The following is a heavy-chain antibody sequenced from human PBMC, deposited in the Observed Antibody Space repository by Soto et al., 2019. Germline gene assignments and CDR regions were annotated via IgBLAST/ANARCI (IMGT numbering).Heavy chain of an antibody. Sequence: GGSLRLSCAASGFTFSSYGMHWVRQAPGKGLEWVAVIPYDGSNKYYAEYVKGRFTISRDNSKNTLYLQMNSLRAEDTAVYYCANGSIYGSGSYYYYYYMDVWGKGTTVTVSS. J-gene: IGHJ6*03. CDR2: IPYDGSNK. CDR3: ANGSIYGSGSYYYYYYMDV. D-gene: IGHD3-10*01. V-gene: IGHV3-30*18. CDR1: GFTFSSYG.